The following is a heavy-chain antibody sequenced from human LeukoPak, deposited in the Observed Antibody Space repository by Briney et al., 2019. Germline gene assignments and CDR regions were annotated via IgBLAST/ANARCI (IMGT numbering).Heavy chain of an antibody. Sequence: SETLSLTCTVSGGSISSRTNHWGWIRQPPGKGLEWIGSIYYSGSTYYNPSLKSRVTISVDTSKNQFSLKLSSVTAADTAVYYCARARGCYVRNYYFDYWGQGTLVTVSS. CDR1: GGSISSRTNH. D-gene: IGHD2-2*01. CDR3: ARARGCYVRNYYFDY. CDR2: IYYSGST. J-gene: IGHJ4*02. V-gene: IGHV4-39*07.